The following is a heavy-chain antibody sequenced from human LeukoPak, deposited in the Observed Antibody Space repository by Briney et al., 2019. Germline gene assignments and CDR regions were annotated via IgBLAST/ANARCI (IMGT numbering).Heavy chain of an antibody. Sequence: SGPALVKPTQTLTLTCTFSGLSLSTYGMCVSWIRQPPGKALEWLARIDWDDDKCYSTSLKTRLTISKDTSKNQVVLTVTNVDPVDTATYYCAQMQRVTTGTTTAYYMDVWDKGTTVTVSS. V-gene: IGHV2-70*11. J-gene: IGHJ6*03. CDR2: IDWDDDK. CDR1: GLSLSTYGMC. CDR3: AQMQRVTTGTTTAYYMDV. D-gene: IGHD1-1*01.